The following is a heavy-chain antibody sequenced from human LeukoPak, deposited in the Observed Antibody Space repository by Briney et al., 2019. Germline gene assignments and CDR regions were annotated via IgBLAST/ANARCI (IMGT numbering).Heavy chain of an antibody. CDR1: GFTFSTYG. D-gene: IGHD3-9*01. CDR3: ANLHYDILTGYIYYFDY. V-gene: IGHV3-23*01. J-gene: IGHJ4*02. CDR2: ISGSGAST. Sequence: GGSLRLSCAASGFTFSTYGMSWVRQAQGKGLEWVSSISGSGASTYYADSVKGRFTISRDNSKNTLYLQMNSLRAEDTAVYYCANLHYDILTGYIYYFDYWGQGTLVTVSS.